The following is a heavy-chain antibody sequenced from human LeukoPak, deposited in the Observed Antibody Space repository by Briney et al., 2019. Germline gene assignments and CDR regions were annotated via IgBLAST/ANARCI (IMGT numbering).Heavy chain of an antibody. Sequence: ASVKVSCKASGYTFTGYYMHWVRQAPGQGLEWMRWINPNSGGTNYAQKFQGRVTMTRDTSISTAYMELSRLRSDDTAVYYCARVNLSPSSGWYDYWGQGTLVTVSS. V-gene: IGHV1-2*02. CDR1: GYTFTGYY. J-gene: IGHJ4*02. CDR3: ARVNLSPSSGWYDY. D-gene: IGHD6-19*01. CDR2: INPNSGGT.